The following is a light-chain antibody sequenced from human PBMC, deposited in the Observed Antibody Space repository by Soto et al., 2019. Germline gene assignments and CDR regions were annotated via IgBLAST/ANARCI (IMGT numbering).Light chain of an antibody. V-gene: IGKV3-15*01. CDR2: GAS. Sequence: EIVMTQSPATLSVSPGERATLSCRASQSVSSNLAWYQQKPGQAPRLLIYGASTRATGIPARFSGSGSGTEFTLTISSLQFEDFAVYYCQQYINWPSYTFGQGTKLEIK. CDR3: QQYINWPSYT. CDR1: QSVSSN. J-gene: IGKJ2*01.